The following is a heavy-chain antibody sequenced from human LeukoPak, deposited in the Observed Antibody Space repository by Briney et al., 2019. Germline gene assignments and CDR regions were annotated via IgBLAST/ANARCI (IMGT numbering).Heavy chain of an antibody. CDR2: IYYSGST. CDR1: GASITTTYYY. D-gene: IGHD3-22*01. J-gene: IGHJ3*02. V-gene: IGHV4-31*03. CDR3: ARDRDDSSGYLAFDI. Sequence: SETLSLTCTVSGASITTTYYYWGWIRQHPGKGLEWIGYIYYSGSTYYNPSLKSRVTISVDTSKNQFSLKLSSVTAADTAVYYCARDRDDSSGYLAFDIWGQGTMVTVSS.